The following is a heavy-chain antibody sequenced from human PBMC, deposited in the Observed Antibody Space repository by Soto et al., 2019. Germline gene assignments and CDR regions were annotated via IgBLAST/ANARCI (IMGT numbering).Heavy chain of an antibody. D-gene: IGHD3-10*01. CDR3: AKERTYYYGSGSYHHYGMDV. CDR2: ISYDGGDK. J-gene: IGHJ6*02. Sequence: GGSLRLSCAASGFTFSSYAMHWVRQTPGKGLEWVAVISYDGGDKHYADSVKGRFTISRDNSKNTAYLQMSSLRPEDTAVYYCAKERTYYYGSGSYHHYGMDVWGQGTTVTVSS. CDR1: GFTFSSYA. V-gene: IGHV3-30*14.